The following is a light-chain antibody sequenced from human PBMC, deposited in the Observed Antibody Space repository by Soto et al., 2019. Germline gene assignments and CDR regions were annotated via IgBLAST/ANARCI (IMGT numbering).Light chain of an antibody. Sequence: QSALTQPASVSGSPGQSITISCTGTSSDVGAYSYVSWYQHLPGEAPKLIIYDVIHRPSGVSNRFSGSKSGNTASLTISGLQAEDEADYYCSSFTKRNTYVFGSGTQLTVL. J-gene: IGLJ7*01. CDR3: SSFTKRNTYV. CDR1: SSDVGAYSY. CDR2: DVI. V-gene: IGLV2-14*03.